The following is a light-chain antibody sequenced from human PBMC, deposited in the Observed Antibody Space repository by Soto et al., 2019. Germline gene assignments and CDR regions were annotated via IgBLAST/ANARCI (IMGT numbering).Light chain of an antibody. CDR2: ANT. Sequence: QSVLAQPHSVSGAPGQRVTISCTGSSSNIGAGYDVHWYQHLPGTAPKLLIYANTNRPSGVPDRFSGSKSGTSASLAITGLQAEDEADYYCQSYDSALSVVIFGGGTKLTVL. J-gene: IGLJ2*01. CDR1: SSNIGAGYD. CDR3: QSYDSALSVVI. V-gene: IGLV1-40*01.